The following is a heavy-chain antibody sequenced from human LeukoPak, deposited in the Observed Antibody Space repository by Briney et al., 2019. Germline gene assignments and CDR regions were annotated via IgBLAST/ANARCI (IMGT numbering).Heavy chain of an antibody. Sequence: GGSLRLSCAASGFTFSSYAMSWVRQAPVKGLEWVSAISGSGGSTYYADSVKGRFTISRDNSKNTLYLQMNSLRAEDTAVYYCAKGMNEGSGWCGAGPNEDFDYWGQGTLVTVSS. CDR1: GFTFSSYA. J-gene: IGHJ4*02. D-gene: IGHD6-19*01. CDR3: AKGMNEGSGWCGAGPNEDFDY. CDR2: ISGSGGST. V-gene: IGHV3-23*01.